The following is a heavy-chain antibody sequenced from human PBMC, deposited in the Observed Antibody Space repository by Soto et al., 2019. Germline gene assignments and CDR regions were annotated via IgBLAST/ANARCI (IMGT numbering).Heavy chain of an antibody. CDR3: ATGRFTEYQLLLSNYFDY. D-gene: IGHD2-2*01. CDR2: INPSGGST. J-gene: IGHJ4*02. V-gene: IGHV1-46*01. CDR1: GYTFTSYY. Sequence: ASVKVSCKASGYTFTSYYMHWVRQAPGQGLEWMGIINPSGGSTIYAQKFQGRVTMTEDTSTDTAYMELSSLRSEDTAVYYCATGRFTEYQLLLSNYFDYWGQGTLVTVSS.